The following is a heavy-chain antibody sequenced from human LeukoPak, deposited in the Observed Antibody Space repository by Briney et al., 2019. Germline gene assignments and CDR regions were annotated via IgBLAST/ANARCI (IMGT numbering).Heavy chain of an antibody. V-gene: IGHV4-59*01. CDR2: IFYSDSA. J-gene: IGHJ4*02. CDR1: GGXISSYY. CDR3: VRANYFDY. Sequence: SETLSLTCTVSGGXISSYYCSWIRQPPGKGLDWIGYIFYSDSANYHPSLKSRVTILVDTSKNQFSLKLTSVTAADTAVYYCVRANYFDYWGQGTLVTVSS.